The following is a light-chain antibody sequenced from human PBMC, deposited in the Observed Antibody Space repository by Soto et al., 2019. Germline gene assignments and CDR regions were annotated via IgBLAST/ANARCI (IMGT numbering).Light chain of an antibody. CDR1: QSVSTN. V-gene: IGKV3-20*01. J-gene: IGKJ1*01. CDR2: GAS. CDR3: QQDSSSPT. Sequence: EVVLTQSPATLSLSPGERATLSCRASQSVSTNLAWYQQKPGQAPRLLIYGASTRATGIPARFSGSGSGTDFTLTISRLEPEDFAVYCCQQDSSSPTFGQGTKVDIK.